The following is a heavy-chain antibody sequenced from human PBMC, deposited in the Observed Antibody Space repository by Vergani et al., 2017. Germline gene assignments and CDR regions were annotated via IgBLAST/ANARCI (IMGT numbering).Heavy chain of an antibody. CDR3: ARDASRGYSGYVSPYSFAS. D-gene: IGHD5-12*01. CDR1: GFTFSSYA. CDR2: ISYDGSNK. Sequence: QVQLVESGGGVVQPGRSLRLSCAASGFTFSSYAMHWVRQAPGKGLEWVAVISYDGSNKYYADSVKGRFTISRDNSKNTLYLQMNSLRAEDTAVYYCARDASRGYSGYVSPYSFASWGQGTLVTVSS. J-gene: IGHJ4*02. V-gene: IGHV3-30-3*01.